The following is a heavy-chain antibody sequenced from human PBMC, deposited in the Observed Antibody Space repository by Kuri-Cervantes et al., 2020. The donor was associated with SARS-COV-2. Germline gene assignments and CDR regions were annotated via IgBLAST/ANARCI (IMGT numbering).Heavy chain of an antibody. CDR3: ARDRTYYDYVWGSGHFDY. J-gene: IGHJ4*02. CDR2: ISSSSSTI. D-gene: IGHD3-16*01. Sequence: GESLKISCAASGFTFSSYSMNWVRQAPGKGLEWVSYISSSSSTIYYADSVKGRFTISRDNAKNSLYLQMNSPRAEDTAVYYCARDRTYYDYVWGSGHFDYWGQGTLVTVSS. V-gene: IGHV3-48*01. CDR1: GFTFSSYS.